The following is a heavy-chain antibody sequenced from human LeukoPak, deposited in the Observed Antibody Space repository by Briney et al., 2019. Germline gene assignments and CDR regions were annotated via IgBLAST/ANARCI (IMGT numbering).Heavy chain of an antibody. Sequence: PSEALSLTCTVSGVSVSSSSYYWGWIRQPPGKGLEWIGSIYYSGSTYYNPSLKSRVTISVDTSKNQFSLKLSSVTAADTAVYFCARTQEAGYSSGRYDSYYYYYMDVWGKGTTVTISS. CDR2: IYYSGST. V-gene: IGHV4-39*07. J-gene: IGHJ6*03. CDR1: GVSVSSSSYY. D-gene: IGHD6-19*01. CDR3: ARTQEAGYSSGRYDSYYYYYMDV.